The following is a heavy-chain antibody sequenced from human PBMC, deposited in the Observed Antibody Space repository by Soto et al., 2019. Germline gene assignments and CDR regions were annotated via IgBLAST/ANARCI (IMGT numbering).Heavy chain of an antibody. Sequence: SQTLSLTCAISGDSVSSNSAAWNWIRQSPSRGLEWLGRTYYRSKWFNDYAVSVKSRITINPDTSKNQFSLQLNSVTPEDTAVYYCAREGYDLLTTSLGGFFDYWDQGTLVTFSS. J-gene: IGHJ4*02. CDR3: AREGYDLLTTSLGGFFDY. V-gene: IGHV6-1*01. CDR1: GDSVSSNSAA. D-gene: IGHD3-9*01. CDR2: TYYRSKWFN.